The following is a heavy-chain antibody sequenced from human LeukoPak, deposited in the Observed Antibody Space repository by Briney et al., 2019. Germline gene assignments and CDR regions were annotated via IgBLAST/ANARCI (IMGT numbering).Heavy chain of an antibody. J-gene: IGHJ6*02. CDR2: IYYYRSP. D-gene: IGHD3-22*01. Sequence: SETLLLTCTVPGGPISSYYWSSIRQPPGKGLERIGYIYYYRSPNYNPTLKSRLTISVDTSKNPFSLKMSAVTAADTAVYYCARLPAHYYDSSGYQVDYYYYCMDVWGQGTTVTVSS. CDR1: GGPISSYY. CDR3: ARLPAHYYDSSGYQVDYYYYCMDV. V-gene: IGHV4-59*08.